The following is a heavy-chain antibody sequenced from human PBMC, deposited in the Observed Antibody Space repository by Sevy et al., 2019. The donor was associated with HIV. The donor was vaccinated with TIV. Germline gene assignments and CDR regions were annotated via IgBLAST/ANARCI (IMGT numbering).Heavy chain of an antibody. CDR2: IFSDANIK. CDR1: GFTFSNYG. CDR3: ARESGSNWYFDL. Sequence: GGSLRLSCAASGFTFSNYGMHWVRQAPGKGLEWVGAIFSDANIKYYVDSVKGRFAISRDNSTNTVDLQMNSLRAEDTAVYSCARESGSNWYFDLWGRGTPVTVSS. J-gene: IGHJ2*01. V-gene: IGHV3-33*01. D-gene: IGHD1-26*01.